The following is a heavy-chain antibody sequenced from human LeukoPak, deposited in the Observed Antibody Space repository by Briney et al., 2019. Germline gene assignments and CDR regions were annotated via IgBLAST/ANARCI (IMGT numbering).Heavy chain of an antibody. V-gene: IGHV3-7*01. CDR1: GFTFSSYW. J-gene: IGHJ4*02. Sequence: GGSLRLSCAASGFTFSSYWMTWVRQAPGTGLEWVANIKPDGSEKYYVASVKGRFTISRDNAKNSLYLQMNSLRADDTAVYYCARDGSWFSEDYWGQGTLVTVSS. CDR2: IKPDGSEK. CDR3: ARDGSWFSEDY. D-gene: IGHD3-22*01.